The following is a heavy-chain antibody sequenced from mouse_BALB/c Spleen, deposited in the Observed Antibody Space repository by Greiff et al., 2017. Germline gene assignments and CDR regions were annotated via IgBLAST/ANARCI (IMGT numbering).Heavy chain of an antibody. Sequence: EVQLQESGGGLVQPGGSLKLSCAASGFTFSSYGMSWVRQTPDKRLELVATINSNGGSTYYPDSVKGRFTISRDNAKNTLYLQMSSLKSEDTAMYYCAREGYGNYEYWYFDVWGAGTTVTVSS. D-gene: IGHD2-10*02. CDR1: GFTFSSYG. V-gene: IGHV5-6-3*01. CDR2: INSNGGST. J-gene: IGHJ1*01. CDR3: AREGYGNYEYWYFDV.